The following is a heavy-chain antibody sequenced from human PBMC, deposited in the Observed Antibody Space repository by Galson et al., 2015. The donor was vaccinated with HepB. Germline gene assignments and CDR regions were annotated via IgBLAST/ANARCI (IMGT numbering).Heavy chain of an antibody. D-gene: IGHD6-13*01. Sequence: SLRLSCPASGFTFSSYGIHWVRQAPGKGLEWVAVISYDGSNKYYADSVKGRFTISRDNFKNTLYLQMNSLRVEDTAVYYCAKRARISSTWSGYHMDVWGNGTTVTVSS. CDR3: AKRARISSTWSGYHMDV. CDR2: ISYDGSNK. J-gene: IGHJ6*03. CDR1: GFTFSSYG. V-gene: IGHV3-30*18.